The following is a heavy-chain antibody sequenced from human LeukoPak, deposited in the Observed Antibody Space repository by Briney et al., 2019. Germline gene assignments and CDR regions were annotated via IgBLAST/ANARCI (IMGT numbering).Heavy chain of an antibody. CDR2: IIPIFGTA. CDR1: AGTFSSYS. Sequence: SVKVSCKASAGTFSSYSIIWVRHAPGQGLEWMGGIIPIFGTANYAQKFQGRVTITADESTSTAYMELSRLRSEDTAVYYCARRRYYYDSSGPFDYWGEGTLVTVSS. V-gene: IGHV1-69*13. D-gene: IGHD3-22*01. CDR3: ARRRYYYDSSGPFDY. J-gene: IGHJ4*02.